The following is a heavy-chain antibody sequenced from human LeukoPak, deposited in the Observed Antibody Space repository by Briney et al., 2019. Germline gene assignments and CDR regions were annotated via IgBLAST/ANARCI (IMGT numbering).Heavy chain of an antibody. CDR2: ISYDGCNK. CDR1: GFTFSSYA. D-gene: IGHD6-6*01. V-gene: IGHV3-30-3*01. J-gene: IGHJ6*02. CDR3: AREQLVGGNGMDV. Sequence: GGSLRLSCAASGFTFSSYAMHWVRQAPGKGLEWVAVISYDGCNKYYADSVKGRFTISRDNSKNTLYLQMNSLRAEDTAVYYCAREQLVGGNGMDVWGQGTTVTVSS.